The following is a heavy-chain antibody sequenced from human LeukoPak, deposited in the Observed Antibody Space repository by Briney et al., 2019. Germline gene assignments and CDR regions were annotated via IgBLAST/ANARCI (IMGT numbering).Heavy chain of an antibody. V-gene: IGHV3-53*01. Sequence: GGSLRLSCTASGFGVSNNYMSWVRQAPGKGVEWVAVIYSGAATFYADAVKGRFSLSRDNSQNALFLQMNSLKVEDSAVYYCARDPGLNAFDIWGQGTMVTVSS. J-gene: IGHJ3*02. CDR2: IYSGAAT. CDR1: GFGVSNNY. CDR3: ARDPGLNAFDI.